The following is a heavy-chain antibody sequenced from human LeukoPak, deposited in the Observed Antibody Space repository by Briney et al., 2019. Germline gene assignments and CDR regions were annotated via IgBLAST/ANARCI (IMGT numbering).Heavy chain of an antibody. Sequence: SETLSLTCTVSGGSISSGGYYWSWIRQHPGKGLEWIGYIYYSGSTYYNPSLKSRVTISVDTSKNQFSLKLSSVTAADTAVYYCARDPGGAAAGYGPTSWFDSWGQGTLVTVSS. CDR1: GGSISSGGYY. CDR2: IYYSGST. D-gene: IGHD6-13*01. J-gene: IGHJ5*01. V-gene: IGHV4-31*03. CDR3: ARDPGGAAAGYGPTSWFDS.